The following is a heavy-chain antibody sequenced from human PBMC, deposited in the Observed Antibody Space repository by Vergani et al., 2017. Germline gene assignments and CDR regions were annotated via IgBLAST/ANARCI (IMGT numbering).Heavy chain of an antibody. V-gene: IGHV1-2*02. CDR3: AREGRGIVVTTNWFDP. J-gene: IGHJ5*02. Sequence: QVQLVQSGAEVKKPGASVKVSCKASGYTFTGYYMHLVRPAPGQGLGWVGWINPNSGGTNYAQKFQGRVTMTRDTSISTASMELNRLRSDDTAVYYCAREGRGIVVTTNWFDPWGQGTLVTVSS. CDR1: GYTFTGYY. CDR2: INPNSGGT. D-gene: IGHD2-21*01.